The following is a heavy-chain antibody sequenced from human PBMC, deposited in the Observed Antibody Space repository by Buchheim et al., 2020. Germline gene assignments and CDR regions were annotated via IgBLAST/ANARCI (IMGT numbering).Heavy chain of an antibody. CDR3: WGAKAGN. CDR2: IKHDGSEK. V-gene: IGHV3-7*01. CDR1: GFPFGSYW. D-gene: IGHD6-19*01. J-gene: IGHJ4*02. Sequence: EVQLVESGGGLVQPGGSLRLSCVASGFPFGSYWMTWVRQSPGKGLEWVANIKHDGSEKFYVDSVRGRFTISRDNAKNSLYLQMNSLRVEDTAVYYCWGAKAGNWGQGT.